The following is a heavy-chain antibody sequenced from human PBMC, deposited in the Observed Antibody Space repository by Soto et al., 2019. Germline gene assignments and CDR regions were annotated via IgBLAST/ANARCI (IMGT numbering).Heavy chain of an antibody. CDR3: ARAEILTGYFA. CDR1: GYTFTIYD. V-gene: IGHV1-8*01. Sequence: ASVKVSCKSSGYTFTIYDINWVRQTTGQGLEWMGWMNPTNGNTGYVQKFQGRVTMTRNTSINTAYMELSSLRSEDTAVYYCARAEILTGYFAWGQGTLVTVSS. D-gene: IGHD3-9*01. CDR2: MNPTNGNT. J-gene: IGHJ5*01.